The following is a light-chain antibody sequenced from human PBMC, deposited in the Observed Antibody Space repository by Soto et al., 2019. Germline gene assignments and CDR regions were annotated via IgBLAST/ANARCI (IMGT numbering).Light chain of an antibody. V-gene: IGLV2-14*01. CDR3: SSYTSSSNHV. CDR2: EVI. Sequence: VLTQSASLSWSPAQSIDISCTWTCDYVGGYNYVSWYQQHPGKAPKLIICEVINRPSGVSNRFSGSKSGNTASLTISGLQAEDEADYYCSSYTSSSNHVLGTGTKVTV. J-gene: IGLJ1*01. CDR1: CDYVGGYNY.